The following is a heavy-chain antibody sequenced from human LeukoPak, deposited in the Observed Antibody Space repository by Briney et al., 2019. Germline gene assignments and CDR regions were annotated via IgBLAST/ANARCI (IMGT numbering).Heavy chain of an antibody. V-gene: IGHV4-39*01. J-gene: IGHJ4*02. D-gene: IGHD2-21*01. Sequence: SETLSLTCTVSGGSVGSSDSYWIWVRQPPGKGLEWVGSIYYGGTTHYSPSLKSRVTVSVDTSKNQFSLSLTSVTAADTAVYYCARRGLVVVPLWGQGTLVTVS. CDR1: GGSVGSSDSY. CDR2: IYYGGTT. CDR3: ARRGLVVVPL.